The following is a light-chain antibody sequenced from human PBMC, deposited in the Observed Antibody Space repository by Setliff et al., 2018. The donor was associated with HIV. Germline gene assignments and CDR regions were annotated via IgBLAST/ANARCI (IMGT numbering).Light chain of an antibody. CDR1: SDDIGRYYY. V-gene: IGLV2-14*03. Sequence: QSALTQPASVSGSHGQAITISCTGTSDDIGRYYYVSWYQQLPGKAPKLIMYDVSHRPSGVSTRFSGSKSGDTASLTISGLQAEDEAHYYCTSYTINTLYVFGSGTKVTVL. J-gene: IGLJ1*01. CDR3: TSYTINTLYV. CDR2: DVS.